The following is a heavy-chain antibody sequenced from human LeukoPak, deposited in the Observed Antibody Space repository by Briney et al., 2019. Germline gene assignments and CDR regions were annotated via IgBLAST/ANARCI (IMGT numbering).Heavy chain of an antibody. J-gene: IGHJ4*02. CDR2: INHSGST. D-gene: IGHD6-13*01. CDR3: ARPGIAAAGYFDY. Sequence: PSETLSLTCAVYGGSFSGYYWSWIRQPPGKGLEWIGEINHSGSTNYNPSLKSRVTISVDTSKNQFSLKLSSVTAADTAVYYCARPGIAAAGYFDYWGQGTLVTVSS. CDR1: GGSFSGYY. V-gene: IGHV4-34*01.